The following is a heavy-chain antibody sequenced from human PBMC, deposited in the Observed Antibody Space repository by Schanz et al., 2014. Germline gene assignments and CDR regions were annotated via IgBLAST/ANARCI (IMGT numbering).Heavy chain of an antibody. CDR1: GFTFSIYG. Sequence: EVQLLESGGGLVQPGGSLRLSCAASGFTFSIYGMSWVRQAPGKGLEWVSRMIGSGSSVFYADSVKGRFTISRDNLKNAVYLQMNSLRTVDTAVYYCAKDGRLPYYGPGSDFDYWGQGTLVAVSS. V-gene: IGHV3-23*01. CDR3: AKDGRLPYYGPGSDFDY. D-gene: IGHD3-22*01. CDR2: MIGSGSSV. J-gene: IGHJ4*02.